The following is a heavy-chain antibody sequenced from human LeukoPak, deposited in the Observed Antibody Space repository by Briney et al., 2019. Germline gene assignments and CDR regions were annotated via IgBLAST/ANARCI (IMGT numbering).Heavy chain of an antibody. CDR3: SRGFDSRKPGY. V-gene: IGHV4-31*03. CDR1: GASFNSDDQY. J-gene: IGHJ4*02. D-gene: IGHD3-22*01. Sequence: PSQTLSLTCTVSGASFNSDDQYWNWIRQSPGKGLEWIGSIHPSGMLYNNPFLESRVTMSRDTSKNQFSLNLNSVTAADTAGYLWSRGFDSRKPGYWGQGILVTVSS. CDR2: IHPSGML.